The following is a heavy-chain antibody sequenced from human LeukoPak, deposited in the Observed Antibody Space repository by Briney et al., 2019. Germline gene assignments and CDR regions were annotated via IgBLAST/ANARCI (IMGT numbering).Heavy chain of an antibody. D-gene: IGHD5-12*01. CDR1: GYTPTELS. Sequence: ASVKVSCKVSGYTPTELSMHWVRQAPGKGLEWMGGFDPEDGETIYAQKFQGRVTMTEDTSTDTAYMELSSLRSEDTAVYYCATQWLRPSPNWFDPWGQGTLVAVSS. V-gene: IGHV1-24*01. CDR2: FDPEDGET. J-gene: IGHJ5*02. CDR3: ATQWLRPSPNWFDP.